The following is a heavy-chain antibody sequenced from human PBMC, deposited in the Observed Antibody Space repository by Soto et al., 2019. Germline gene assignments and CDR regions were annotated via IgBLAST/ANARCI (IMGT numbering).Heavy chain of an antibody. J-gene: IGHJ6*02. Sequence: GGSLRLSCAASGFTFSSYAMHWVRQAPGKGLEWVAVISYDGSNKYYADSVKVRFTISRDNSKNTLYLQMNSLRAEDTALYYCARDDSCGNYYYCMDVWGQGTTVTVSS. V-gene: IGHV3-30-3*01. CDR3: ARDDSCGNYYYCMDV. CDR2: ISYDGSNK. D-gene: IGHD2-15*01. CDR1: GFTFSSYA.